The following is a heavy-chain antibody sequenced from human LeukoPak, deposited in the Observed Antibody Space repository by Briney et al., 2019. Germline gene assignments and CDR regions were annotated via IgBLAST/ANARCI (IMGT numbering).Heavy chain of an antibody. V-gene: IGHV5-51*01. D-gene: IGHD2-2*01. CDR3: ARRGVVVVPAAPDYYYYYMDV. CDR1: GYSFTSYW. J-gene: IGHJ6*03. CDR2: IYPGDSDT. Sequence: GESLKISCKGSGYSFTSYWIGWVRQIPGKGLEWMGIIYPGDSDTRYSPSFQGQVTISADKSISTAYLQWSSLKASDTAMYYCARRGVVVVPAAPDYYYYYMDVWGKGTTVTVSS.